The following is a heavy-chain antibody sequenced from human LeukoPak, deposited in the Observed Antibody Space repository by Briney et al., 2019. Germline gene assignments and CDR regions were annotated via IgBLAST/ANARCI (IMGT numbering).Heavy chain of an antibody. J-gene: IGHJ4*02. Sequence: GGSLRLSCAASGFTFSSYSMNWVRQAPGKGLEWVSSISSSSSYIYYADSVKGRFTISRDNAKNSLYLQMNSLRVEDTALYYCARKNHKYDYGGNSIAYWGQGTLVTVSS. CDR1: GFTFSSYS. V-gene: IGHV3-21*04. CDR2: ISSSSSYI. D-gene: IGHD4-23*01. CDR3: ARKNHKYDYGGNSIAY.